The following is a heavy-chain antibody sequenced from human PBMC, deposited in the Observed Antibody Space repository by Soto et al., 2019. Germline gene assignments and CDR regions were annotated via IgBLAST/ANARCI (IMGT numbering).Heavy chain of an antibody. CDR3: AREAYGGEGPLDC. D-gene: IGHD2-21*01. J-gene: IGHJ4*02. Sequence: QVQLVESGGGVVQPGRSLRLSCAASGFVFRSYGMHWVRQAPGKGLEWVGVIWHDGSHQYYVDSVKGRFIISRDNSKNTLSLQMNSLRAEDTAVYYCAREAYGGEGPLDCWGQGTLVTVSS. V-gene: IGHV3-33*01. CDR1: GFVFRSYG. CDR2: IWHDGSHQ.